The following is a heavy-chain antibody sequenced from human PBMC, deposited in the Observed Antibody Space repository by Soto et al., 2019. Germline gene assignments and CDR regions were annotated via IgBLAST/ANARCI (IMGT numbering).Heavy chain of an antibody. CDR1: GYIFSRYG. D-gene: IGHD6-13*01. CDR3: AREAAAERNYYGLDV. CDR2: ISGYNGNT. Sequence: QVQPVQSGPEVRKPGASVKVSCKASGYIFSRYGISWVRQAPGQGLEWMAWISGYNGNTKFGERVQGRVNVTTDTSTSTAYMELRSLRSDDTAVYYCAREAAAERNYYGLDVWGQGTTVIVSS. J-gene: IGHJ6*02. V-gene: IGHV1-18*04.